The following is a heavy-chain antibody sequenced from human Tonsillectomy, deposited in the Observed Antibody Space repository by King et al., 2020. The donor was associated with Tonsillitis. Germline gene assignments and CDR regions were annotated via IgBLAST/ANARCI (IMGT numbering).Heavy chain of an antibody. CDR3: TRVMGRGGGYFDY. D-gene: IGHD3-10*01. Sequence: VQLVESGGGLVQPGRSLRLSCTASGFTFGDYVMSWVRQAPGKGLEWVGFNRSNAYGGTTEYAASVKGRFTISRDDSKNIAYLQMNSLKTEATAVYYCTRVMGRGGGYFDYWGQGTLVTVSS. CDR2: NRSNAYGGTT. CDR1: GFTFGDYV. V-gene: IGHV3-49*04. J-gene: IGHJ4*02.